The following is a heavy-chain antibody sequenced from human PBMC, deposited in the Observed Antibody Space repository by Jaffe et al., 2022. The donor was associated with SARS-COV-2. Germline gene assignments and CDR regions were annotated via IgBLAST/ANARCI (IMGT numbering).Heavy chain of an antibody. CDR2: IWYDGSNK. CDR1: GFTFSSYG. V-gene: IGHV3-33*01. CDR3: ARDRGLYYDFWSGPQNDGSAFDI. Sequence: QVQLVESGGGVVQPGRSLRLSCAASGFTFSSYGMHWVRQAPGKGLEWVAVIWYDGSNKYYADSVKGRFTISRDNSKNTLYLQMNSLRAEDTAVYYCARDRGLYYDFWSGPQNDGSAFDIWGQGTMVTVSS. D-gene: IGHD3-3*01. J-gene: IGHJ3*02.